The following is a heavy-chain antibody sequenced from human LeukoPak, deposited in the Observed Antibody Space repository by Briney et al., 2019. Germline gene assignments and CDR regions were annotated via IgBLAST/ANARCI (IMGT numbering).Heavy chain of an antibody. D-gene: IGHD6-6*01. Sequence: SETLSLTCTVSGGSISSSGYYWGWIRQPPGKGLEWIGSIYYSGSTYYNPALKSRVTISVDPSKNQFSLKLSSVTAADTAVYYCARLLFSSSSGYYYYMDVWGKGTTVTVSS. CDR2: IYYSGST. CDR3: ARLLFSSSSGYYYYMDV. CDR1: GGSISSSGYY. J-gene: IGHJ6*03. V-gene: IGHV4-39*01.